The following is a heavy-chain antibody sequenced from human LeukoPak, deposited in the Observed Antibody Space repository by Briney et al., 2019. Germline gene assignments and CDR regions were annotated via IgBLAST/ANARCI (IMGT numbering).Heavy chain of an antibody. D-gene: IGHD6-19*01. J-gene: IGHJ4*02. CDR2: ITWNSVNI. CDR1: GFTFDDYA. CDR3: AKDKAMAGLYYFDY. V-gene: IGHV3-9*01. Sequence: GRSLRLSCTTSGFTFDDYAMHWVRQVPGKGLEWVSGITWNSVNIGYADSVRGRFTISRDNAKNSLYLQMNSLRAEDTALYYCAKDKAMAGLYYFDYWGQGTLVTVSS.